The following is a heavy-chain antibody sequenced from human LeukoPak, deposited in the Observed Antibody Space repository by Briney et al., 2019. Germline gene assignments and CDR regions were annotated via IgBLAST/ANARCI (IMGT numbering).Heavy chain of an antibody. D-gene: IGHD2-15*01. V-gene: IGHV4-39*01. J-gene: IGHJ3*02. CDR3: ATYCSGGSCDPPGAFDI. Sequence: SETLSLTCTVSGGSISSSSYYWGWIRQPPGKGLEWIGSIYYSGSTYYNPSLKSRVTISVDTSKNQFSLKLSSVTAADTAVYYCATYCSGGSCDPPGAFDIWGQGTMVTVSS. CDR2: IYYSGST. CDR1: GGSISSSSYY.